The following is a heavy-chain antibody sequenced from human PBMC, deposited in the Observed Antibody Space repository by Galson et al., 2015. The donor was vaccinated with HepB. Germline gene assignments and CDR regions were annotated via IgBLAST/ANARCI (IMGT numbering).Heavy chain of an antibody. J-gene: IGHJ2*01. CDR3: AREVRSMIVVVTSPNDWYFDL. D-gene: IGHD3-22*01. Sequence: LSLTCTVSGGSISSGDYYWSWIRQPPGKGLEWIGYIYYSGSTYYNPSLKSRVTISVDTSKNQFSLKLSSVTAADTAVYYCAREVRSMIVVVTSPNDWYFDLWGRGTLVTVSS. CDR1: GGSISSGDYY. V-gene: IGHV4-30-4*01. CDR2: IYYSGST.